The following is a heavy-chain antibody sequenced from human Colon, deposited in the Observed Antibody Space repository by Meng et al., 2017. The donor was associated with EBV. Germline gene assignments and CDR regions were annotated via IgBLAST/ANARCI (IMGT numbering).Heavy chain of an antibody. V-gene: IGHV4-4*02. J-gene: IGHJ4*02. CDR3: ARVGAYCGGDCYHPR. Sequence: HVQRQESGPGLVKPSGTPSLTCAVSGGSLSSRNWWSWVRQPPGKGLEWIGEIYHSGSTNYNPSLKSRVTIPVDESKNQFSLRLSSVTAADTAVYYCARVGAYCGGDCYHPRWGQGTLVTVSS. CDR1: GGSLSSRNW. CDR2: IYHSGST. D-gene: IGHD2-21*02.